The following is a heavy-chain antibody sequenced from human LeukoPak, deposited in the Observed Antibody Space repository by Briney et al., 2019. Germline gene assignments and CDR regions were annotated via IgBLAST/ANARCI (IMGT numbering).Heavy chain of an antibody. D-gene: IGHD1-14*01. J-gene: IGHJ3*01. CDR2: ISSSSSYI. V-gene: IGHV3-21*04. CDR1: GFTFSSYS. Sequence: PGGSLRLSCAASGFTFSSYSMNWVRQAPGKGLEWVSPISSSSSYIYYADSVKGRFTISRDNAKNSLYLQMNSLTAEDTALYYCAKVRSPADRAAAFDFWGQGTMVTVSS. CDR3: AKVRSPADRAAAFDF.